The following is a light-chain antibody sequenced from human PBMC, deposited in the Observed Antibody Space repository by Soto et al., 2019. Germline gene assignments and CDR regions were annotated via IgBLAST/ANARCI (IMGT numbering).Light chain of an antibody. J-gene: IGLJ1*01. V-gene: IGLV2-14*01. Sequence: QSVLSQPASVSGSPGQSITISCTATSSDVGGFNYVSWVQQHPGKAPKLMIYEVSNRPSGVSNRFSGSKSGNTASLTISGLQAEDEADYYCSSYTSISNYVFGNGTKVTVL. CDR2: EVS. CDR1: SSDVGGFNY. CDR3: SSYTSISNYV.